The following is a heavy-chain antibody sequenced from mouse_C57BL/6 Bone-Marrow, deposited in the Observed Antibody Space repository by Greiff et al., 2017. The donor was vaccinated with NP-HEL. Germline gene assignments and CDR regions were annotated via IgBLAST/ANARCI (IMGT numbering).Heavy chain of an antibody. CDR2: IDPNSLLT. CDR1: VYTFTSYW. D-gene: IGHD2-4*01. Sequence: QVQLQQPGAELVKPFAPVNLSRNSSVYTFTSYWMHWVNQRPGRGLEWIGRIDPNSLLTKYNDKCKSKATLTVDKPSSTAYMQLSSLTSEDSAVYYCARDYDGVYAMDYWGQGTSVTVSS. J-gene: IGHJ4*01. V-gene: IGHV1-72*01. CDR3: ARDYDGVYAMDY.